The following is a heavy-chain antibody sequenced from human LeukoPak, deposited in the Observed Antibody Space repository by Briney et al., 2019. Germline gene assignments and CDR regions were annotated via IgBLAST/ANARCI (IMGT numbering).Heavy chain of an antibody. CDR1: GYTFTSYG. V-gene: IGHV1-18*01. D-gene: IGHD6-6*01. J-gene: IGHJ5*02. Sequence: AASVKVSCKASGYTFTSYGISWVRQAPGQGLEWMGWISAYNGNTNYAQKLQGRVTMTTDTSTSTAYMELRSLRSDDTAVYYCASSTYSSSYFRPNWFDPWGQGTLVTVSS. CDR3: ASSTYSSSYFRPNWFDP. CDR2: ISAYNGNT.